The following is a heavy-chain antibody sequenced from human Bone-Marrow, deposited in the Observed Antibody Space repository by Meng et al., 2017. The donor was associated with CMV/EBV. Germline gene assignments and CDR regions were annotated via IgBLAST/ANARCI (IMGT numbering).Heavy chain of an antibody. D-gene: IGHD3-22*01. V-gene: IGHV1-2*02. CDR2: INPKSGAT. CDR1: GFTFTDYY. CDR3: VPYSYEQGLFDY. Sequence: ASVKVSCKASGFTFTDYYFHWVRQAPVQGLEWMGWINPKSGATKYAQKFQGRVTMTRDTSLSTDYMDLSSLTSDDTALYDCVPYSYEQGLFDYWGQGTLVTVSS. J-gene: IGHJ4*02.